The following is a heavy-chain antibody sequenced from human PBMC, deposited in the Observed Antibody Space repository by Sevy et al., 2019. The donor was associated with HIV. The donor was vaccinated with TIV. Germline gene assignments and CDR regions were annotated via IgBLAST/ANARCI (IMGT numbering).Heavy chain of an antibody. D-gene: IGHD3-3*01. J-gene: IGHJ4*02. CDR2: IWYDGTTK. CDR1: GFTFNSYG. CDR3: AKDEVYYDFWNPYSSRWGGVDY. V-gene: IGHV3-33*06. Sequence: GGSLRLSCAASGFTFNSYGMHWVRQAPGKGLEWVTSIWYDGTTKYYADSVKGRFTISRDNSKDTLYLQMNSLRAEDTAVYYCAKDEVYYDFWNPYSSRWGGVDYWGQGTLVTVSS.